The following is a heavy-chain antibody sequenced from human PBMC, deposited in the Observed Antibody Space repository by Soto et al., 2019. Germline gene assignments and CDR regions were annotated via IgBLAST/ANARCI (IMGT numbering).Heavy chain of an antibody. CDR3: ARTRGVVITNFDY. CDR2: IYYSGST. V-gene: IGHV4-39*01. CDR1: GGSISSSSYY. J-gene: IGHJ4*02. Sequence: PSETLSLTCTVSGGSISSSSYYWGWIRQPPGKGLEWIGSIYYSGSTYYNPSLKSRVTKSVDTSKNQFSLKLSSVTAADTAVYYCARTRGVVITNFDYWGQGTLVTVSS. D-gene: IGHD3-3*01.